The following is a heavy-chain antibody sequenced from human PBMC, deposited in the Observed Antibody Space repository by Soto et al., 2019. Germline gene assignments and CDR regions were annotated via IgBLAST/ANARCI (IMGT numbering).Heavy chain of an antibody. J-gene: IGHJ5*02. CDR3: ARDISGGIVPNAPNWFDP. CDR1: GYTFTSYA. D-gene: IGHD1-26*01. Sequence: QVQLVQSGAEVKKPGASVKVSCKASGYTFTSYAMHWVRQAPGQRLEWMGWINAGNGNTKYSQKFQGRVTITRDTSASTAYMELSSLRSEVTAVYYCARDISGGIVPNAPNWFDPWGQGTLVTVSS. V-gene: IGHV1-3*01. CDR2: INAGNGNT.